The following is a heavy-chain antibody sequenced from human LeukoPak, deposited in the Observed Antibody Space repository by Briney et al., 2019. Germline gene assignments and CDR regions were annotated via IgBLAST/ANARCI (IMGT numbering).Heavy chain of an antibody. CDR3: AKGLFRVAHYYYYGMDV. D-gene: IGHD2-15*01. CDR1: GFTFDDYA. J-gene: IGHJ6*02. CDR2: ISWNSGSI. V-gene: IGHV3-9*01. Sequence: PGRSLRLSCAASGFTFDDYAMHWVRQAPGKGLEWVSGISWNSGSIGYADSVKGRFTISRDNAKNSLYLQMNSLRAEDTALYYCAKGLFRVAHYYYYGMDVWGQGTTVTVSS.